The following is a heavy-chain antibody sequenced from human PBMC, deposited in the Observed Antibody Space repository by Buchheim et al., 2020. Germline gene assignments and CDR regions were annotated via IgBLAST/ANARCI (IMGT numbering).Heavy chain of an antibody. J-gene: IGHJ4*02. D-gene: IGHD3-22*01. CDR1: GFTFSSYA. CDR2: ISGSGGST. Sequence: EVQLLESGGGLVQPGGSLRLSCAASGFTFSSYAMSWVRQAPGKGLEWVSAISGSGGSTYYADSVKGRFTISSDNSKKTLYLQMNSLRAEDTAVYYCATLSKITMIVVVITTSRGFFDYWGQGTL. CDR3: ATLSKITMIVVVITTSRGFFDY. V-gene: IGHV3-23*01.